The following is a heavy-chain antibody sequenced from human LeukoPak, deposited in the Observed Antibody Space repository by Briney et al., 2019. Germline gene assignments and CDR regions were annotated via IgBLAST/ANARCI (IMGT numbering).Heavy chain of an antibody. Sequence: SGTLSLTCTVSRGSISGHYWSWIRQSPGKGLEWIGNIYYSGNTNYNPSLKSRVTISIDTSRIHFSLHLSSVTAADTAVYYCARTRYSGSHNSAFDLWGQGTVVTVSS. CDR1: RGSISGHY. D-gene: IGHD1-26*01. CDR3: ARTRYSGSHNSAFDL. CDR2: IYYSGNT. J-gene: IGHJ3*01. V-gene: IGHV4-59*08.